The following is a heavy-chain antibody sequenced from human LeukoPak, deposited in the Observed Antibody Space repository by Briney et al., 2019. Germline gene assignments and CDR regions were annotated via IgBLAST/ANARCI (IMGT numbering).Heavy chain of an antibody. Sequence: GSLRLSCAASGFTVSSNYMSWVRQAPGKGLEWIGTIYYSGSTYYNPSLKSRVTISVDTSKNQFSLKLSSVTAADTAVYYCAREFVAWELRSYYYMDVWGKGTTVTISS. J-gene: IGHJ6*03. CDR1: GFTVSSNY. CDR2: IYYSGST. D-gene: IGHD1-26*01. V-gene: IGHV4-38-2*02. CDR3: AREFVAWELRSYYYMDV.